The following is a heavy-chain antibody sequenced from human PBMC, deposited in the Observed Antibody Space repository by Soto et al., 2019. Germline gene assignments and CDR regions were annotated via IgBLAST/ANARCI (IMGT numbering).Heavy chain of an antibody. CDR3: AKDRILSRGFDAFDI. CDR2: ISWNSGSI. D-gene: IGHD6-13*01. Sequence: GGSLRLSCAASGFTFDDYAMHWVRQAPGKGLEWVSGISWNSGSIGYADSVKGRFTISRDNAKNSLYLQMNSLRAEDTALYYCAKDRILSRGFDAFDIWGQGTMVTVSS. V-gene: IGHV3-9*01. J-gene: IGHJ3*02. CDR1: GFTFDDYA.